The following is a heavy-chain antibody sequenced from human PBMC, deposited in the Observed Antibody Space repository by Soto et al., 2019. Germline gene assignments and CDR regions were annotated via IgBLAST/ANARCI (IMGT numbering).Heavy chain of an antibody. CDR1: GYTFTSYG. CDR2: ISAYNGDT. CDR3: ARDPSTSKSPDYSYYYMDV. J-gene: IGHJ6*03. V-gene: IGHV1-18*01. Sequence: QVQLVQSGVEVTKPGASVKVSCKASGYTFTSYGVSCVRQSPGQGLEWMGWISAYNGDTNSAQKFQGRVTMTTDTSTSTANMELRSLRSDDTAVSFCARDPSTSKSPDYSYYYMDVWGKGTTVTVSS.